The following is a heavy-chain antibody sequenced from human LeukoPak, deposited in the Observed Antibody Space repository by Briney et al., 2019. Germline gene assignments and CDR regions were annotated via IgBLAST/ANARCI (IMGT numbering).Heavy chain of an antibody. CDR1: GYSFTSYS. CDR3: ARLEYYYDSSGYYIRY. V-gene: IGHV5-51*01. Sequence: GESLKISCKGSGYSFTSYSIGWVRQMPGKSLEWMGIIFPGDSDTRYSPSFQGQVTISADKSISTAYLQWSSLKASDTAMYYCARLEYYYDSSGYYIRYWGQGTLVTVSS. CDR2: IFPGDSDT. J-gene: IGHJ4*02. D-gene: IGHD3-22*01.